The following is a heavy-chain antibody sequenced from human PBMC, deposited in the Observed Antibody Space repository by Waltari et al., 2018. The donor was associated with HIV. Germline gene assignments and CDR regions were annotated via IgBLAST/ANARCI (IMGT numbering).Heavy chain of an antibody. CDR3: ARDPNTVNCGRRGHYSPSRCGMDV. J-gene: IGHJ6*02. CDR1: GYTFTTYG. V-gene: IGHV1-18*01. CDR2: VGPHNGDT. Sequence: QIQLVQSGDEVKKPGASVKVSCKASGYTFTTYGISWVRQAPGQGLAWMGWVGPHNGDTTDAQTFQGRVTMATDTSTVTVYMELTSLRSDDTAVYYWARDPNTVNCGRRGHYSPSRCGMDVWGQGTTVTVSS. D-gene: IGHD1-26*01.